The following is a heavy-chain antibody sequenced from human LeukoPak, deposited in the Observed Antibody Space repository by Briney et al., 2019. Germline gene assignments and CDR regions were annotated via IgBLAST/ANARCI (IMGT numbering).Heavy chain of an antibody. Sequence: PGGSLRLSCAASGFTFSSYEMNWVRQAPGQGLEWISYINSRSSTIYYADSVKGRFTISRDNVKNSLYLQMNSLRTEDTAIYYCTGAWHFDERSGYFDLWGQGSLVTVSS. D-gene: IGHD3-22*01. V-gene: IGHV3-48*03. CDR2: INSRSSTI. J-gene: IGHJ4*02. CDR1: GFTFSSYE. CDR3: TGAWHFDERSGYFDL.